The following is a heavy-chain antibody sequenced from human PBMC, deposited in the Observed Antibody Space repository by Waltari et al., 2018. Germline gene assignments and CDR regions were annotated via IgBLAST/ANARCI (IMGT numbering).Heavy chain of an antibody. CDR1: GGSISSYY. Sequence: QVQLQESGPGLVKPSETLSLTCTVSGGSISSYYWSWIRQPPGKGLEWIGYIYYSGSTNYNPSLKSRVTISVDTSKNQFSLKLSSVTAADTAVYYCARRDYYDSSGYSHFDYWGQGTLVTVSS. J-gene: IGHJ4*02. CDR3: ARRDYYDSSGYSHFDY. V-gene: IGHV4-59*12. CDR2: IYYSGST. D-gene: IGHD3-22*01.